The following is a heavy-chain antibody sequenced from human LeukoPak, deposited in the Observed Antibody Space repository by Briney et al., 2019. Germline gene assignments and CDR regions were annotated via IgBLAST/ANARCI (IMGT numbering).Heavy chain of an antibody. V-gene: IGHV4-39*01. CDR3: ARHEGASSTSFYGMDV. J-gene: IGHJ6*02. CDR1: GGSVSSSSYY. Sequence: PSETLSLTCTVSGGSVSSSSYYWGWIRQPPGKGLEWIGTIYYSGSTYYNPSLKSRVTISVDTSKHQFSLTLSSVTAANTVIYYCARHEGASSTSFYGMDVWGQGTTVTVSS. D-gene: IGHD6-6*01. CDR2: IYYSGST.